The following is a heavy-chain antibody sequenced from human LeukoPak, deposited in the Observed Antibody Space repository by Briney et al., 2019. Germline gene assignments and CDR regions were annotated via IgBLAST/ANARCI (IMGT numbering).Heavy chain of an antibody. J-gene: IGHJ5*02. V-gene: IGHV1-46*01. CDR2: INPSGGST. Sequence: GASVTVSCTASGYTFTSYYMHWVRQAPGQGLEWMGIINPSGGSTSYAQKFQGRVTMTRDTSTSTVYMELSSLRSEDTAVYYCARARGRIFSENWFDPWGQGTLVTVSS. CDR3: ARARGRIFSENWFDP. D-gene: IGHD3-3*01. CDR1: GYTFTSYY.